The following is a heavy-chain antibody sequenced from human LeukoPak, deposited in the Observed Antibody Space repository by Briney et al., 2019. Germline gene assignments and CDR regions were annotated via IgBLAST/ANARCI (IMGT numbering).Heavy chain of an antibody. CDR1: GGSISSYY. Sequence: SETLSLTCTVSGGSISSYYWSWIRQPAGKGLEWIGRIYTSGSTHYNPSLKSRVSMSVDTSKNQFSLKLSSVTAADTAVFYCARENSGSYREFDYWGQGTLVTVSS. V-gene: IGHV4-4*07. CDR2: IYTSGST. J-gene: IGHJ4*02. CDR3: ARENSGSYREFDY. D-gene: IGHD1-26*01.